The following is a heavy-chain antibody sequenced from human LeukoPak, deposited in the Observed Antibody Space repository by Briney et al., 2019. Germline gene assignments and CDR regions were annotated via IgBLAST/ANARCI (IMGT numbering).Heavy chain of an antibody. CDR2: ISSSGSYI. J-gene: IGHJ3*02. D-gene: IGHD3-10*01. CDR1: GFTFSSYR. CDR3: ASTDYYGSGSSAFDI. V-gene: IGHV3-21*01. Sequence: PGGSLRLSCAASGFTFSSYRMNWVRQAPGKGLEWVSSISSSGSYIYYADSVKGRFTISRDNAKNSLYLQMNSLRAEDTAVYYCASTDYYGSGSSAFDIWGQGTMVTVSS.